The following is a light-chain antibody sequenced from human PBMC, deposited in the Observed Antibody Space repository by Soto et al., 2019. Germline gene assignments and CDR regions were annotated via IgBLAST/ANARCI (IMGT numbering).Light chain of an antibody. CDR3: QQYDSYSWT. J-gene: IGKJ1*01. CDR2: EAS. V-gene: IGKV1-5*03. Sequence: IQMTQSPSTLSGSVGDRVTITCRASQTISSWLAWYQQKPGKAPKLLIYEASSLESGVPSRFGGSGSGTEFTLTISSLQPDDFAIYYCQQYDSYSWTFGQGTKWIS. CDR1: QTISSW.